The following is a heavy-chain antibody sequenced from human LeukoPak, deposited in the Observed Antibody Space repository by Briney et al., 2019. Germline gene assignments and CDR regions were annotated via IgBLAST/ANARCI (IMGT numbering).Heavy chain of an antibody. CDR2: IYTSGNT. J-gene: IGHJ6*03. D-gene: IGHD3-10*01. CDR3: ARAYYYGSGSFGHYYYMDV. Sequence: SETLSLTCTVSGYSISSCYYWGLIRQPAGKGLEWIWRIYTSGNTNYNPSLKSRVTISVDTSKNQFSLKLSSVTAADTAVYYCARAYYYGSGSFGHYYYMDVWGKGTTVTISS. CDR1: GYSISSCYY. V-gene: IGHV4-61*02.